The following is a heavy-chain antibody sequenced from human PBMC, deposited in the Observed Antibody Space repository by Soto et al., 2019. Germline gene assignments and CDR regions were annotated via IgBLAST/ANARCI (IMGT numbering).Heavy chain of an antibody. Sequence: GGSMRLSCAASGLTLSSYAMSWVRQAPGKGLEWVSAISGSGGSTYYADSVKGRFTISRDNSKNTLYLQMNSLRAEDTAVYYCAKDDDYSPFDYWGQGTLVTVSS. V-gene: IGHV3-23*01. D-gene: IGHD4-17*01. CDR2: ISGSGGST. CDR1: GLTLSSYA. J-gene: IGHJ4*02. CDR3: AKDDDYSPFDY.